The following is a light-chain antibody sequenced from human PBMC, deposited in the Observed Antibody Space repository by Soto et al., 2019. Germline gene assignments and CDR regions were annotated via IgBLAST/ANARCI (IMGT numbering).Light chain of an antibody. Sequence: ISQAPATLKESPGERATLSCRASQSVSSKLAWFQQKPGKAPSLLIYDASTRATGIPARCSGSGAGTEFSLTINGLRYEDVAAYYFQNYSDWWTFGYGAVVDI. CDR2: DAS. V-gene: IGKV3-15*01. J-gene: IGKJ1*01. CDR3: QNYSDWWT. CDR1: QSVSSK.